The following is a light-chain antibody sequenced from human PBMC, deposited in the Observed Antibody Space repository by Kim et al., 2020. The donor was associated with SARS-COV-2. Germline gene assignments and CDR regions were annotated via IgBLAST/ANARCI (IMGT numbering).Light chain of an antibody. Sequence: KTVTISGTRSSGSSAGNYVQWYQQRPGSAPTTVIYEDNQRPSGVPDRFSGSIDSSSNSASLTISGLKTEDEADYYCQSYDSSNHVVFGGGTQLTVL. J-gene: IGLJ2*01. CDR2: EDN. V-gene: IGLV6-57*03. CDR1: SGSSAGNY. CDR3: QSYDSSNHVV.